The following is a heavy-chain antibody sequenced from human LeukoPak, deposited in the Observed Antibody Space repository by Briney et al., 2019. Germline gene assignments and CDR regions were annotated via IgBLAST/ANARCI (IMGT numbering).Heavy chain of an antibody. Sequence: GGSLRLSCATSGFIFSSYWMCWVRQAPGKGLEWVANIKSDGSEEYYGDSVKGRFTISRDNAKNSLYLQMNSLRVEDTAVYYCARGDLWLGHWGQGGLVTFSS. D-gene: IGHD3-10*01. CDR1: GFIFSSYW. CDR2: IKSDGSEE. CDR3: ARGDLWLGH. J-gene: IGHJ4*02. V-gene: IGHV3-7*01.